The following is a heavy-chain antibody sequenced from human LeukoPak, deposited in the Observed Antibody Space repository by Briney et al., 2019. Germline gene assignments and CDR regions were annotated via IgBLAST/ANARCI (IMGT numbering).Heavy chain of an antibody. CDR2: INPNSGGT. V-gene: IGHV1-2*06. Sequence: GASVKVSCKASGYTFTGYYMHWVRQAPGQGLEWMGRINPNSGGTNYAQKFQGRVTMTRDTSISTAYMELSRLRSDDTAVHYCARDQRIRCSGGSCYSAVSSSGWYGLFDYWGQGTLVTVSS. CDR3: ARDQRIRCSGGSCYSAVSSSGWYGLFDY. J-gene: IGHJ4*02. CDR1: GYTFTGYY. D-gene: IGHD2-15*01.